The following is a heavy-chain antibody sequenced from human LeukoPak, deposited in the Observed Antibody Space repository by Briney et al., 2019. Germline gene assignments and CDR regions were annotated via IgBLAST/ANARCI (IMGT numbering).Heavy chain of an antibody. Sequence: KASETLSLTCTVSGGSISSYYWSWIRQPPGKGLEWIGYIYYSGSTNYNPSLKSRVTISVDTSKNQFSLKLSSVTAADTAVYYCARSPEYDFWSGSPYFDHWGQGTLVTVSS. V-gene: IGHV4-59*01. CDR3: ARSPEYDFWSGSPYFDH. D-gene: IGHD3-3*01. J-gene: IGHJ4*02. CDR2: IYYSGST. CDR1: GGSISSYY.